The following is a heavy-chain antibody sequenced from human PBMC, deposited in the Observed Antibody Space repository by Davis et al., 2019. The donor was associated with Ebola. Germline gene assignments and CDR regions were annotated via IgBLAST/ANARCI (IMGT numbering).Heavy chain of an antibody. CDR3: ARLVTACSGGICYSDFDD. D-gene: IGHD2-15*01. V-gene: IGHV4-39*01. CDR1: GVSIGNSGYY. J-gene: IGHJ4*02. Sequence: SETLSLTCNVSGVSIGNSGYYWGWVRQPPGKGLEWIGTLHFRGSTYYSPSLTGRVTLSGDSSKNEFSLTLDSVTAADTGVYYCARLVTACSGGICYSDFDDWGQGTLVTVSS. CDR2: LHFRGST.